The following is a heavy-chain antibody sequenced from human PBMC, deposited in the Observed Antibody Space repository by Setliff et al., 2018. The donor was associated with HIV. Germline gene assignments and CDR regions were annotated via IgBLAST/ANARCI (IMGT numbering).Heavy chain of an antibody. J-gene: IGHJ4*02. CDR1: GVSISSGTYY. CDR3: AREGRRYYGSGSPYFDY. V-gene: IGHV4-61*02. D-gene: IGHD3-10*01. Sequence: SEALSLTCTVSGVSISSGTYYWSWIRQPAGKALEWIGRIYTSGSANSNPSLKSRVTISVDTSKNQFSLKLSSVTAADTAVYYCAREGRRYYGSGSPYFDYWGQGTLVTVSS. CDR2: IYTSGSA.